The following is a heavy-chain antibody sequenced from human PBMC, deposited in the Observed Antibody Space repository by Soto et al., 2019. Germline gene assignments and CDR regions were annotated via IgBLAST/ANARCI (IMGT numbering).Heavy chain of an antibody. CDR1: GVTVRIND. J-gene: IGHJ5*02. D-gene: IGHD6-13*01. V-gene: IGHV3-66*01. Sequence: GGSLRLRWAAAGVTVRINDMNWVRQDPGKGLEWVSVIYSGGSKYYADSVKGRFTISRDNAKNSLYLQMNSLRAEDTAVYYCASDPVLAAAVPNWFDPWGQGTLVTVSS. CDR3: ASDPVLAAAVPNWFDP. CDR2: IYSGGSK.